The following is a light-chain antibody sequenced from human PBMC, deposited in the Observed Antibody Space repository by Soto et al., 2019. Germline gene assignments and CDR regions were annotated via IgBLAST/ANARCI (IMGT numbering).Light chain of an antibody. V-gene: IGKV1-5*03. CDR2: KAT. Sequence: QLNQSPSTLSASVGDRVTITCRASQSVRTWLAWFQQKPGKAPKLLIYKATTLESGVPSRFSGSGSGTEFTLTISSLQPDDFATYYCHQYDNYLTFGRGTKVDI. CDR3: HQYDNYLT. CDR1: QSVRTW. J-gene: IGKJ1*01.